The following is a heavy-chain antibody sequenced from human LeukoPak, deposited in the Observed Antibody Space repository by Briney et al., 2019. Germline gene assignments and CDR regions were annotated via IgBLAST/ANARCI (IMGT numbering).Heavy chain of an antibody. Sequence: PGGSLILSCSASGFTFSSYEMNWVRQAPGKGLEWLSYVSSSGSTNYADSVKGRFTVSRDNAKNSLYLQMNRLRAEDTAVYYCATERRTPVTTIPFDFWGQGSLVTVSS. CDR3: ATERRTPVTTIPFDF. CDR1: GFTFSSYE. D-gene: IGHD4-17*01. J-gene: IGHJ4*02. CDR2: VSSSGST. V-gene: IGHV3-48*03.